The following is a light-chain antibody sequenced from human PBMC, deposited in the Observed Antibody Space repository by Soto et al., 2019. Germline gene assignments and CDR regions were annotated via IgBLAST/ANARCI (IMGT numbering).Light chain of an antibody. CDR3: QQYYTTLS. V-gene: IGKV4-1*01. CDR1: QSVLYNSDNKNY. Sequence: DIVMTQSPDSLAVSLRERATINCKSSQSVLYNSDNKNYLAWYQQKAGQPPKLLIYWASTRDSGVPDRFSGSGSGADFTLTINNLQAEDVAVYYCQQYYTTLSFGGGTKVEIK. J-gene: IGKJ4*01. CDR2: WAS.